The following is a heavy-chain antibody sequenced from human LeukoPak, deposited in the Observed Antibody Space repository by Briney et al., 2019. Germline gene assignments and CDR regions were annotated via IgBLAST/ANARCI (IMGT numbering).Heavy chain of an antibody. Sequence: ASVKVSCKASGYTLSSYAMHWVRQAPGQRLEWMGWINAGNGNTKYSQKFQGRVTITRDTSASTAYMELSSLRSEDTAVYYCARVDIVATTSFHYWGQGTLVTVSS. J-gene: IGHJ4*02. CDR3: ARVDIVATTSFHY. V-gene: IGHV1-3*01. CDR1: GYTLSSYA. CDR2: INAGNGNT. D-gene: IGHD5-12*01.